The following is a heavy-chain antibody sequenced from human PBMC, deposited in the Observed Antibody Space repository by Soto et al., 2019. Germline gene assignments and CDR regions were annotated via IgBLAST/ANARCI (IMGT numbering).Heavy chain of an antibody. J-gene: IGHJ6*02. CDR3: ARRLAAAGTSYYYGMDV. Sequence: GESLKISCEGSGYSFTSYWIGWVRQMPGKGLEWMGIIYPGDSDTRYSPSFQGQVTTSADKSISTAYLQWSSLKASDTAMYYCARRLAAAGTSYYYGMDVWGQGTTVTVSS. D-gene: IGHD6-13*01. CDR2: IYPGDSDT. V-gene: IGHV5-51*01. CDR1: GYSFTSYW.